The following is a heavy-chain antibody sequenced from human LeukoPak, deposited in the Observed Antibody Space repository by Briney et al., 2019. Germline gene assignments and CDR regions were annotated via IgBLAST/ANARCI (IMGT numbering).Heavy chain of an antibody. CDR2: IWYDGSNK. Sequence: PGRSLRLSCAASGFTFSSYGMHWVRQAPGKGLEWVAVIWYDGSNKYYADSVKGRFTISRDNSKNTLYLQMNSLRAEDTAVYYCAKIDLGTERAEGAFDIWGQGTMVTVSS. CDR1: GFTFSSYG. D-gene: IGHD1-1*01. J-gene: IGHJ3*02. CDR3: AKIDLGTERAEGAFDI. V-gene: IGHV3-33*06.